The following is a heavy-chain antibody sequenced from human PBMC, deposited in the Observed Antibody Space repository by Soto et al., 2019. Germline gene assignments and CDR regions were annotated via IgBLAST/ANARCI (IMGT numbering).Heavy chain of an antibody. Sequence: EVQLLESGGNLIQPGGSMRLSCAASGFTFRNYAMSWVRQAPGAGPEWVSGISGRGGRTYYADSVKGRFTTSRDNSNNALFLQINSLSAEDTAIYYCAKDPNGDYVGAFDIWGLGTIVTVAS. CDR3: AKDPNGDYVGAFDI. J-gene: IGHJ3*02. CDR2: ISGRGGRT. D-gene: IGHD4-17*01. CDR1: GFTFRNYA. V-gene: IGHV3-23*01.